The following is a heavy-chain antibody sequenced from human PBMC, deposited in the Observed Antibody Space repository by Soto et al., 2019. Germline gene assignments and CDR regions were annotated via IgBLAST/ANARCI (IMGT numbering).Heavy chain of an antibody. V-gene: IGHV4-59*01. CDR3: ARDSTSWFPYYGIDV. D-gene: IGHD6-13*01. CDR2: ISDSGST. CDR1: GGSIDYYR. Sequence: SETLSLTCTVSGGSIDYYRWSWIRQPPGKGLEWIGDISDSGSTNYNLSLRSRVTILVDTSKNQFSLKLNSVTAADTAVYYCARDSTSWFPYYGIDVWGQGATVTVSS. J-gene: IGHJ6*02.